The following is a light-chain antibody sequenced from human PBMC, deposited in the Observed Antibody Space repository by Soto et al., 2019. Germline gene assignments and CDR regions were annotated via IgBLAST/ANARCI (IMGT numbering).Light chain of an antibody. CDR1: QSVSSN. V-gene: IGKV3-15*01. CDR3: RQYNDWPLT. CDR2: GAS. Sequence: EIVMTQSPATLSVSPGERVTLSCRASQSVSSNFAWYQQKPGQAPRLLIYGASTRATGIPARFSGSGSGTEFTLTISSLQSEDFAVYYCRQYNDWPLTFGGGTKVEI. J-gene: IGKJ4*01.